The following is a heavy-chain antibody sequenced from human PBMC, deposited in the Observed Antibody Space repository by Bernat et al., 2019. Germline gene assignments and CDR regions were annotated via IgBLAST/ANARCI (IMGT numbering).Heavy chain of an antibody. V-gene: IGHV3-30*18. CDR2: ISYDGSNK. D-gene: IGHD6-13*01. Sequence: QVQLVESGGGVVQPGRSLRLSCAASGFTFSSYGMHWVRQAPGKGLEGVAVISYDGSNKYYADSVKGRFTISRDNSKNTLYLQMNSLRAEDTAVYYCAKDVSSSWTPEDYWGQGTLVTVSS. CDR1: GFTFSSYG. CDR3: AKDVSSSWTPEDY. J-gene: IGHJ4*02.